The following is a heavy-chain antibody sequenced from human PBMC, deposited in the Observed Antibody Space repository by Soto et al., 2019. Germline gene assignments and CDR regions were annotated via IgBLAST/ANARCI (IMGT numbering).Heavy chain of an antibody. J-gene: IGHJ4*02. CDR2: INHSGSA. D-gene: IGHD6-19*01. V-gene: IGHV4-34*01. CDR1: GESFSGHI. CDR3: ARGLIAGSHYSGGWYYFDS. Sequence: SETLSLTCAVYGESFSGHIWTWIRQTPGKGLQWIGQINHSGSASYNPSLKSRVTISVHTSNSQFSLELSSVTAADTAVYYCARGLIAGSHYSGGWYYFDSWGQGTQVTVSS.